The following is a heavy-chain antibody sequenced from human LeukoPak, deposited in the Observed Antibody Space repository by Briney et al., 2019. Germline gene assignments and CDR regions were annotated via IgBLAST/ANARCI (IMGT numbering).Heavy chain of an antibody. J-gene: IGHJ4*02. CDR2: ISYDGSNK. CDR1: GFTFSSYG. V-gene: IGHV3-30*18. CDR3: AKDQRGWLRLTGDY. Sequence: GGSLRLSCAASGFTFSSYGMHWVRQAPGKGLEWVAVISYDGSNKYYADSVKGRFTISRDNSKNTLYLQMNSLRAEDTAVYYCAKDQRGWLRLTGDYWGQGTLVTVSS. D-gene: IGHD5-12*01.